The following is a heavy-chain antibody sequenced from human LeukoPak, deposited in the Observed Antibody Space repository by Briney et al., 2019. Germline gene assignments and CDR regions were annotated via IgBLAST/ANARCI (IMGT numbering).Heavy chain of an antibody. CDR1: GLTFDDYG. CDR2: INWNGGST. CDR3: ARGHTALVPIDFDF. J-gene: IGHJ4*02. D-gene: IGHD5-18*01. V-gene: IGHV3-20*04. Sequence: GGSLRLSCAASGLTFDDYGMSWVRQAPGKGLEWVSGINWNGGSTGYVDSVKGRFTISRDNAKNSLYLQMNSLRAEDTALYYCARGHTALVPIDFDFWGQGTLVTVSS.